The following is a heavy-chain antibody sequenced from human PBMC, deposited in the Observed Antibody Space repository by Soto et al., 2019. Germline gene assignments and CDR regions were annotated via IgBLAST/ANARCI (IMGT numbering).Heavy chain of an antibody. V-gene: IGHV1-18*01. CDR1: GYTFRNFG. CDR3: ARGNSYFDY. J-gene: IGHJ4*02. CDR2: ISAYNANA. Sequence: GASVKVSCKASGYTFRNFGISWVRQAPGQGLEWMGWISAYNANANYAQKFQGRLTMTADTSTSTAYMELRSLGSDDTAVYYCARGNSYFDYWGQGTLVTVSS.